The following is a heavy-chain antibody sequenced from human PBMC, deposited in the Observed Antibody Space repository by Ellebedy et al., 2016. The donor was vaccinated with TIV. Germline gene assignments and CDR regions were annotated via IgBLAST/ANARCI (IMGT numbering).Heavy chain of an antibody. CDR1: GFTFSDYY. Sequence: GGSLRLSCAASGFTFSDYYLTWIRQAPGKGLEWIAYISTSATNKYYAESLKGRFTIPRDNANNSVYLQINGLSPEDTAVYYCARLYSNYYYYMDVWGKGTTVTVSS. CDR2: ISTSATNK. J-gene: IGHJ6*03. D-gene: IGHD2-21*01. V-gene: IGHV3-11*01. CDR3: ARLYSNYYYYMDV.